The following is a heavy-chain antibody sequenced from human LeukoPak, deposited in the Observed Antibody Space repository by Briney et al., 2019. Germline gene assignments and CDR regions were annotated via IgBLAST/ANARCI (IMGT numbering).Heavy chain of an antibody. CDR2: IYATGST. D-gene: IGHD1-26*01. V-gene: IGHV4-61*02. CDR3: ARAVGSSESNWFDP. CDR1: GGSISSGNYY. J-gene: IGHJ5*02. Sequence: SQTLSLTCTVSGGSISSGNYYWSWIRQPAGKGLECIGRIYATGSTNYNPSLKSRVTISVDTSKNQFSLKLSSATAADTAVYYCARAVGSSESNWFDPWGQGTLATVSS.